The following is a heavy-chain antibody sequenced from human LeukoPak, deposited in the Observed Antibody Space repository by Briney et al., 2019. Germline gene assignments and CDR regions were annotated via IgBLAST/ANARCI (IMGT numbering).Heavy chain of an antibody. CDR2: IKDDGSEK. CDR1: GFTFSAFW. CDR3: AREGVGGFDS. V-gene: IGHV3-7*01. D-gene: IGHD3-10*01. Sequence: GGALRLSCAASGFTFSAFWMGWVRQAPGKGLEWVGRIKDDGSEKYYVDSVKGRFIISRDNAKNSLYLQMSSLRAEDTAVYYCAREGVGGFDSWGQGTLVTVSS. J-gene: IGHJ5*01.